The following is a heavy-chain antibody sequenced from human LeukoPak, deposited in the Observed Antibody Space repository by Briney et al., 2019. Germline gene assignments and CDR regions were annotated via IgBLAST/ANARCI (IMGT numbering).Heavy chain of an antibody. CDR2: IYTSGST. Sequence: SETLSLTCTVSGGSISSGSDYWGWIRQPAGKGLEWIGRIYTSGSTNYNPSLKSRVTISVDTSKNQFSLKLSSVTAADTAVYYCARVPLGGSGWYYFDYWGQGTLVTVSS. V-gene: IGHV4-61*02. D-gene: IGHD6-19*01. J-gene: IGHJ4*02. CDR3: ARVPLGGSGWYYFDY. CDR1: GGSISSGSDY.